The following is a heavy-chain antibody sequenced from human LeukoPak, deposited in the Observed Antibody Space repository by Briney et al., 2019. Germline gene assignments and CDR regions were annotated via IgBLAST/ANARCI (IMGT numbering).Heavy chain of an antibody. CDR3: GRYYVMDV. CDR1: GFTFRTYV. V-gene: IGHV3-23*01. J-gene: IGHJ6*02. CDR2: ISDSGGST. Sequence: GGSLRLSYAASGFTFRTYVMNWVRQAPGKGLEWVSTISDSGGSTYYADSVKGRFTISRDNSKSTLYLQMNSLRAEDTAVYYCGRYYVMDVWGQRTSVTVSS.